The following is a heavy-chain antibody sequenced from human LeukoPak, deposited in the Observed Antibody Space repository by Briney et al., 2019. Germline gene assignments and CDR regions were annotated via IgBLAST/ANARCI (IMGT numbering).Heavy chain of an antibody. CDR2: ASYGGTT. Sequence: SETLSLTCTVSGGSTSSSGYFCVWIRQPPGQGLEWIGSASYGGTTYFNPSLKSRITISVDTSKTHFSLNLYSVTAADTAVYYCARRGTYSPAGLDVWGQGTTVTVSS. CDR3: ARRGTYSPAGLDV. D-gene: IGHD1-26*01. J-gene: IGHJ6*02. V-gene: IGHV4-39*02. CDR1: GGSTSSSGYF.